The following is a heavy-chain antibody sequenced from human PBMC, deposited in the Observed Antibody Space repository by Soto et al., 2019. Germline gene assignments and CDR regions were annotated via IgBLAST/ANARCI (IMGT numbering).Heavy chain of an antibody. CDR3: ASHDPGARFDP. Sequence: QVQLVQSGAEVKKPGASVKVSCKAPRYIFTASFMPWVRRAPGQGLEWMGWINPNNGATHYGLSFQGRVTMTRDTSISTAYMELSSLRSDDTAVYYCASHDPGARFDPWGQGTLVIVSS. CDR1: RYIFTASF. J-gene: IGHJ5*02. D-gene: IGHD1-1*01. CDR2: INPNNGAT. V-gene: IGHV1-2*02.